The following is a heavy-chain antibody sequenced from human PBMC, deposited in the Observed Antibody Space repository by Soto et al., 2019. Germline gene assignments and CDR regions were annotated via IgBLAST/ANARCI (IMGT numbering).Heavy chain of an antibody. J-gene: IGHJ3*01. V-gene: IGHV3-23*01. D-gene: IGHD2-2*01. CDR3: AKRLDTSTSWGAFDF. CDR1: GFDFSSHG. Sequence: PGGSLRLSWAASGFDFSSHGMNWVRQAPGKGLEWVSTISSTGRTSYYTDSVKGRFTVSRDNSKNTVSLQMSSLRVEDTALYYCAKRLDTSTSWGAFDFWGQGAMVTVSS. CDR2: ISSTGRTS.